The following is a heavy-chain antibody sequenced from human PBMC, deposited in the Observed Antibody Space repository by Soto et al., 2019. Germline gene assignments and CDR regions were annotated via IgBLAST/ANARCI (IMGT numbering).Heavy chain of an antibody. CDR1: GGSISSGRYY. V-gene: IGHV4-31*03. J-gene: IGHJ6*02. CDR2: IYYSGST. CDR3: ASSSLYGMDV. Sequence: SETLSLTCSVSGGSISSGRYYWSWIRQHPGKGLEWIGYIYYSGSTYYIPSLKSRVTISVDTSKNQFSLKLSSVTAADTAVYYGASSSLYGMDVWGQGTTVTVSS.